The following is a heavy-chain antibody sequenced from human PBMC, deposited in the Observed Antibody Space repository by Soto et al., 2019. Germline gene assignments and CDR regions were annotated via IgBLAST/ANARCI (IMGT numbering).Heavy chain of an antibody. V-gene: IGHV5-51*01. Sequence: GESLKISCKGSGYSFTSYWIGWVRQMPGKGLEWMGIIYPGDSDTRYSPSFQGQVTISADKSISTAYLQWSSLKASDTAMYYCARRADLDYYDSSGYDWIPNDYWGQGTLVTVSS. CDR2: IYPGDSDT. J-gene: IGHJ4*02. CDR1: GYSFTSYW. CDR3: ARRADLDYYDSSGYDWIPNDY. D-gene: IGHD3-22*01.